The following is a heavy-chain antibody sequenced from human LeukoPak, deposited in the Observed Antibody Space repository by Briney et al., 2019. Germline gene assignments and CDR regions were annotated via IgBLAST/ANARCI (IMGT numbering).Heavy chain of an antibody. Sequence: GGSLRLSCAASGFTFSSYGMSWVRQAPGKGLEWVSAISGSGGSTYYADSVKGRFTISRDNSKNTLYLQMNSLRAEDTAVHYCAKDSRQCLDYWGQGTLVTVSS. CDR3: AKDSRQCLDY. D-gene: IGHD6-19*01. V-gene: IGHV3-23*01. J-gene: IGHJ4*02. CDR2: ISGSGGST. CDR1: GFTFSSYG.